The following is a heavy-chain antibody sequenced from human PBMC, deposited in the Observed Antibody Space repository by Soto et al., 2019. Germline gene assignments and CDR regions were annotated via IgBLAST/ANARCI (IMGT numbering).Heavy chain of an antibody. V-gene: IGHV3-30*18. D-gene: IGHD6-13*01. CDR2: ISYDGTNK. CDR1: GFTFSSYG. J-gene: IGHJ4*02. CDR3: AKDAGFSNSWYLIY. Sequence: GGCLRLSCAASGFTFSSYGMHWVRQAPGKGLEWVAVISYDGTNKYFADSVKGRFTISRDNSKNTLYLQMNSLRAEDTAVYYCAKDAGFSNSWYLIYWGQGTLVTVSS.